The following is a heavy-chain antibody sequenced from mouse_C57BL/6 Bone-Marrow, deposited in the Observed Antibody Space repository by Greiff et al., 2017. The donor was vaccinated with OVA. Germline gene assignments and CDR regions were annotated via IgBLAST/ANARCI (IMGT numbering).Heavy chain of an antibody. CDR2: IDPSDSYT. V-gene: IGHV1-50*01. J-gene: IGHJ2*01. CDR1: GYTFTSYW. Sequence: QVQLQQSGAELVKPGASVKLSCKASGYTFTSYWMQWVKQRPGQGLEWIGEIDPSDSYTNYNQKCKGKATLTVDTSSSTAYMQLSSLTSEDSAVYYCARLLLPDYWGQGTTLTVSS. D-gene: IGHD2-3*01. CDR3: ARLLLPDY.